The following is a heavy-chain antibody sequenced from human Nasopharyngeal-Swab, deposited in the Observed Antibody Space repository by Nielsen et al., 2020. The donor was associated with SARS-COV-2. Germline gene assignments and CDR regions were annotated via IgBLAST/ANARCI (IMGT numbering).Heavy chain of an antibody. J-gene: IGHJ4*02. CDR3: ARITYYYDSSGQDY. CDR2: IYYSGST. CDR1: GGSISSGGYY. D-gene: IGHD3-22*01. V-gene: IGHV4-30-4*01. Sequence: LSCAVSGGSISSGGYYWSWIRQPPGKGLEWIGYIYYSGSTYYNPSLKSRVTISVDTSKNQFSLKLSSVTAADTAVYYCARITYYYDSSGQDYWGQGTLVTVSS.